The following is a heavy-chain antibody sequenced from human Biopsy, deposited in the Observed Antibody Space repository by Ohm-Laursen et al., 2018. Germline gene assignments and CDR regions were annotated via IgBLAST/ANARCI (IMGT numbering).Heavy chain of an antibody. CDR1: GGSISTYY. CDR3: ARVMTTIGYYYATDV. V-gene: IGHV4-59*01. J-gene: IGHJ6*02. CDR2: IYSSGST. D-gene: IGHD5-24*01. Sequence: SETLSLTCTVSGGSISTYYWTWIRQPPGKGLEWLGYIYSSGSTNYNPSLQRRVTISVDTPKSQFSLKLTSVTAADTAVYYCARVMTTIGYYYATDVWGQGTTVTVSS.